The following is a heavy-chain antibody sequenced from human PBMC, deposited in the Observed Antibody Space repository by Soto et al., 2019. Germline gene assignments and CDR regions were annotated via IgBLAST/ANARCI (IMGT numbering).Heavy chain of an antibody. Sequence: PSETLSLTCAVYGGSFSGYYWSWIRQPPGKGLEWIGEISHGRSTNYNPSLKSRVTISVHTSKNHFSLTLSSVTAADTAVYYCARGAGIAARKDFDYWGQGTLVTVSS. CDR3: ARGAGIAARKDFDY. CDR1: GGSFSGYY. J-gene: IGHJ4*02. V-gene: IGHV4-34*01. CDR2: ISHGRST. D-gene: IGHD6-6*01.